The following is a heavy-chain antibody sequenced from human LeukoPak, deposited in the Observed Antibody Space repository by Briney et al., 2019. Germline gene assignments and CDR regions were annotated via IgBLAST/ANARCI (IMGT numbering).Heavy chain of an antibody. V-gene: IGHV3-21*01. CDR1: GFTFSGYS. CDR2: ISSSSSYI. CDR3: ARNWGGYCSGGSCYSPFDY. D-gene: IGHD2-15*01. Sequence: PGGSLRLSCAASGFTFSGYSMNWVRQAPGKGLEWVSSISSSSSYIYYADSVKGRFAISRDNAKKSLDLQMNSLRAEGTAVYYCARNWGGYCSGGSCYSPFDYWGQGTLVTVSS. J-gene: IGHJ4*02.